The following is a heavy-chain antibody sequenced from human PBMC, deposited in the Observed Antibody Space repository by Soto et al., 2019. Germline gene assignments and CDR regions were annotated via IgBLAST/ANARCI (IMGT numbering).Heavy chain of an antibody. D-gene: IGHD6-13*01. CDR3: ARRAASGRHFDH. J-gene: IGHJ4*02. CDR1: GFTFSDHY. Sequence: QVQLVESGGGLVMPGESLRLSCAASGFTFSDHYMSWIRQAPGKGLEWVSYISSSGNSMYYADSVKGRFTVSRDNAENSLYLQMNSLRDEDTAVYYCARRAASGRHFDHWGQGTLVSVS. CDR2: ISSSGNSM. V-gene: IGHV3-11*01.